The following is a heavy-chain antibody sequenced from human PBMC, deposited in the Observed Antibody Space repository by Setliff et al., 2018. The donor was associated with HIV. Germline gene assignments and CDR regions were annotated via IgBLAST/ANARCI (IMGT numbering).Heavy chain of an antibody. Sequence: PSETLSLTCTVSGASISSYYWSWIRQSPGKRLGWIGYIHYSGSTNYNPSLNSRVAILIDTSKNQFSLKLTSVTAADTAVYYCARETYYYDNPQYYYYYMDVWGKGTTVTVSS. CDR1: GASISSYY. V-gene: IGHV4-59*01. D-gene: IGHD3-22*01. CDR2: IHYSGST. J-gene: IGHJ6*03. CDR3: ARETYYYDNPQYYYYYMDV.